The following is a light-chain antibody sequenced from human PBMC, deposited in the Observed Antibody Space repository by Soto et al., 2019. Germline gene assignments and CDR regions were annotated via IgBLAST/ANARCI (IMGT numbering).Light chain of an antibody. Sequence: DIMLTQSPDSLAVSLGERATINCESSQTLFFGSTNKNYLAWYQQKPGQPPKLLVYWASTRESGVPDRFSGTGSGTDFTLTITRLQAEDVAVYYCQQYYTTPSFGQGTKVEIK. J-gene: IGKJ1*01. CDR3: QQYYTTPS. V-gene: IGKV4-1*01. CDR1: QTLFFGSTNKNY. CDR2: WAS.